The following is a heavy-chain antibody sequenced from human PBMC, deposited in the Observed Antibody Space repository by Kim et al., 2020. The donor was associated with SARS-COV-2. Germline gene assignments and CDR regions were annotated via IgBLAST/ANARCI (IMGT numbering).Heavy chain of an antibody. CDR1: GFTFSSYS. CDR3: ARDARCPWSGYYNRCPSYYMDV. J-gene: IGHJ6*03. CDR2: ISSSSSYI. V-gene: IGHV3-21*01. Sequence: GGSLRLSCAASGFTFSSYSMNWVRQAPGKGLEWVSSISSSSSYIYYADSVKGRFTISRDNAKNSLYLQMNSLRAEDTAVYYCARDARCPWSGYYNRCPSYYMDVWGKGTTVTVSS. D-gene: IGHD3-3*01.